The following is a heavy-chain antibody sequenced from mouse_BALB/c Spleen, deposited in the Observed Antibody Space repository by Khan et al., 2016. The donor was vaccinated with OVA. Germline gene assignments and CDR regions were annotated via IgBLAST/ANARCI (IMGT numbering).Heavy chain of an antibody. V-gene: IGHV3-2*02. J-gene: IGHJ4*01. CDR1: GYSITSDYA. CDR3: AIDCSRYNYAMDY. CDR2: INYSGST. D-gene: IGHD1-1*01. Sequence: EVKLQESGPGLVNPSQSLSLTCTVTGYSITSDYAWNWIRQFPGNKLEWMGYINYSGSTNYNPALKSRISITRDTSKNQFFLQFNSVTTEDTATYDCAIDCSRYNYAMDYWGQGTTVTVSS.